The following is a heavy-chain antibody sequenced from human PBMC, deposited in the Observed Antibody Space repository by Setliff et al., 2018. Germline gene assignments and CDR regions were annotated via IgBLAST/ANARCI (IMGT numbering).Heavy chain of an antibody. Sequence: PSETLSLTCSVSGYSIITGYYWSWIRQQPGKGLEWIASIYYSGSTYYNPSLKSRLRVSMDSSKNQFYLDLSSVTAADTAVYYCARDRRGGYGAINWFDPWGQGTLVTVSS. CDR1: GYSIITGYY. J-gene: IGHJ5*02. D-gene: IGHD3-16*01. CDR3: ARDRRGGYGAINWFDP. V-gene: IGHV4-31*03. CDR2: IYYSGST.